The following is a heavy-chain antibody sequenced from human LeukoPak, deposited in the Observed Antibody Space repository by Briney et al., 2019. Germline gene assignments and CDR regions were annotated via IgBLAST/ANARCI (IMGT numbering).Heavy chain of an antibody. Sequence: SETLSLTCAVYGGSFSGYYWSWIRQPPGKGLEWIGEINHSGSTNCNPSLKSRVTISVDTSKNQFSLKLSSVTAADTAVYYCARKRWLQYYYYGMDVWGQGTTVTVSS. CDR1: GGSFSGYY. D-gene: IGHD5-24*01. V-gene: IGHV4-34*01. CDR2: INHSGST. CDR3: ARKRWLQYYYYGMDV. J-gene: IGHJ6*02.